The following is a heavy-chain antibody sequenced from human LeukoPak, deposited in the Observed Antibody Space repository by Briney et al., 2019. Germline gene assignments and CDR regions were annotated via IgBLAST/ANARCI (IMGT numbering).Heavy chain of an antibody. CDR3: ARDQSSSWSIYYYYYGMDV. J-gene: IGHJ6*02. CDR1: GFTFSSYG. D-gene: IGHD6-13*01. CDR2: ISYDGSNK. V-gene: IGHV3-30*03. Sequence: PGGSLRLSCAASGFTFSSYGMHWVRQAPGKGLEWVAVISYDGSNKYYADSVKGRFTISGDNSKNTLYLQMNSLRAEDTAVYYCARDQSSSWSIYYYYYGMDVWAKGPRSPSP.